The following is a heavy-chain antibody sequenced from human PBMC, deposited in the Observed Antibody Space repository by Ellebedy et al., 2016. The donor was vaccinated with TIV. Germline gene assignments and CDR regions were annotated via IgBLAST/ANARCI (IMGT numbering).Heavy chain of an antibody. CDR3: AKNGGDWGYYNWFDP. J-gene: IGHJ5*02. D-gene: IGHD7-27*01. Sequence: GGSLRLSXAASGFRLRDHYMSWIRQIPGKGLEWVSYIDYYANTIAYADSVKGRFTISRDNSKSTVYLRVNSLRVGDTAIYYCAKNGGDWGYYNWFDPWGQGTLVTVAS. V-gene: IGHV3-11*01. CDR1: GFRLRDHY. CDR2: IDYYANTI.